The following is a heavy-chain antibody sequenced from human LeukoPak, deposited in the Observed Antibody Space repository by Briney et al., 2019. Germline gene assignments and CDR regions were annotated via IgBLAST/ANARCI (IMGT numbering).Heavy chain of an antibody. Sequence: SETLSLICSVSRGSISSSNYYWGWIRQPPGKGLEWIGYIYYSGSTNYNPSLKSRVTISVDTSKNQFSLKLSSVTAADTAVYYCARIEKGAVAGVYYYYYYMDVWGKGTTVTVSS. J-gene: IGHJ6*03. V-gene: IGHV4-61*05. CDR2: IYYSGST. CDR3: ARIEKGAVAGVYYYYYYMDV. CDR1: RGSISSSNYY. D-gene: IGHD6-19*01.